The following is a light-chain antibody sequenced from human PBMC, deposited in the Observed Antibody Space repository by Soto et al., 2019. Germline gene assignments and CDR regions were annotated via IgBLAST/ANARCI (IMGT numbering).Light chain of an antibody. CDR3: QHRSNWPRGYT. CDR1: QSISSY. J-gene: IGKJ2*01. V-gene: IGKV3-11*01. CDR2: DAS. Sequence: EIVLTQSPATLSLSPGERATLSCRASQSISSYLAWYQQKPGQAPRLLLYDASNRATGIPARFSGSGSGTDFTLTISRREPEDFALYYCQHRSNWPRGYTFGQGTKLEIK.